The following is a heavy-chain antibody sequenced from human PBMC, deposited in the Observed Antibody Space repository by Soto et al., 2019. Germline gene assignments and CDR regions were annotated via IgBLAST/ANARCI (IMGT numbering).Heavy chain of an antibody. J-gene: IGHJ3*02. CDR1: GGSINNSGYS. Sequence: KPSETLSLTCAVSGGSINNSGYSWSWLRQPPGKGLEWIGYISHGGNTYYNPSLRSRVIMSIDKSKNHFSLGLKSVTAADTATYYCARTSYDILTGRLDAFDIWGQGTMVTVSS. CDR3: ARTSYDILTGRLDAFDI. CDR2: ISHGGNT. V-gene: IGHV4-30-2*01. D-gene: IGHD3-9*01.